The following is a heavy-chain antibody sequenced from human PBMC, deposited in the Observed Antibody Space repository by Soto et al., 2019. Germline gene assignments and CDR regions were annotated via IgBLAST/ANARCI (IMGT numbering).Heavy chain of an antibody. CDR1: GGSISSSNW. J-gene: IGHJ4*02. CDR3: ARDGGATEFDY. V-gene: IGHV3-7*01. Sequence: PSETLSLTCAVSGGSISSSNWWSWVRQAPGKGLEWVANIKKDGSEKYYVDSVKGRFTISRDNAKNSLYLQMNSLRAEDTAVYYCARDGGATEFDYWGQGTLVTVSS. D-gene: IGHD2-21*01. CDR2: IKKDGSEK.